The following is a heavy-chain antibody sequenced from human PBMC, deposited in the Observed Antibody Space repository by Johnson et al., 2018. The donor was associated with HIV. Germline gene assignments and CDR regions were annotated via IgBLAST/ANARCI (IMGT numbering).Heavy chain of an antibody. V-gene: IGHV3-30*04. CDR2: ISYDGNKT. Sequence: QVQLVESGGGVVQTGRSLRLSCAASGFIFSSYAMHWVRQAPGEGLEWVAVISYDGNKTYYADSVRGLTISRDNSKNILYLQMNSLRPEDTGLYYCAKDGGLWSYSLDVWGQGTMVTVSS. D-gene: IGHD3-10*01. J-gene: IGHJ3*01. CDR1: GFIFSSYA. CDR3: AKDGGLWSYSLDV.